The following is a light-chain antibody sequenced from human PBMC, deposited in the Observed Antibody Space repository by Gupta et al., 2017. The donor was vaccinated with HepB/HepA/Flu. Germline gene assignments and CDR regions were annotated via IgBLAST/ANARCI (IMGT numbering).Light chain of an antibody. CDR3: MLCMGIVL. CDR2: STK. Sequence: QTVVTQEPSCSVSPGGAVTLTCAWIAGSASVRHYPSCYQQTPGQAPRKVMDSTKSRASGVPDRFSGSILGDKAALTLTGAQAEDESDYYCMLCMGIVLFGGGTKLTVL. CDR1: AGSASVRHY. J-gene: IGLJ2*01. V-gene: IGLV8-61*01.